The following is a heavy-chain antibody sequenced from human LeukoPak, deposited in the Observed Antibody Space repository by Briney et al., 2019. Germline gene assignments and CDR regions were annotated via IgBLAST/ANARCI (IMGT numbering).Heavy chain of an antibody. J-gene: IGHJ3*01. D-gene: IGHD3-10*01. CDR1: GFSFGTYS. CDR2: ISSSSIHV. CDR3: ARNHYYVPGSSDT. V-gene: IGHV3-21*01. Sequence: KPGGSLRLSCAGSGFSFGTYSMNWVRQAPGKGLEWVSSISSSSIHVNYADSVKGRFTISRDNAKNSLYLQMNSLGGEDTAVYYCARNHYYVPGSSDTWGQGTIVTVSS.